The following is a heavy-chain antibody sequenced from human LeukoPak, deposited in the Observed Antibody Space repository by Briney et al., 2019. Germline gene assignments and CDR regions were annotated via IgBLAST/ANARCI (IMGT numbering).Heavy chain of an antibody. D-gene: IGHD7-27*01. Sequence: GGSLRLSCAASGFTFSSYGMHWVRQAPGKGLEWVAFIRYDGSNKYYADSVKGRFTISRDNSKNTLYLQMNSLRAEDTAVYYCAKDLAYWGSNYHYYGMDVWGQGTTVTVSS. J-gene: IGHJ6*02. CDR2: IRYDGSNK. V-gene: IGHV3-30*02. CDR3: AKDLAYWGSNYHYYGMDV. CDR1: GFTFSSYG.